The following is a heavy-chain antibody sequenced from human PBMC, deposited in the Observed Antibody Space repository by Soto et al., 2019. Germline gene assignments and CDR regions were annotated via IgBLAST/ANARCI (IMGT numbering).Heavy chain of an antibody. D-gene: IGHD2-8*01. CDR2: ISYDGSNQ. Sequence: GGSLRLSCAASGFTFNIYGMHWVRQAPDKGLEWVALISYDGSNQYYADSVKGRFTISRDNSKNSLYLQMNSLKTEDTAVYYCARGYCSNGVCYRYIDLWGRGTLVTVSS. CDR3: ARGYCSNGVCYRYIDL. V-gene: IGHV3-30*03. CDR1: GFTFNIYG. J-gene: IGHJ2*01.